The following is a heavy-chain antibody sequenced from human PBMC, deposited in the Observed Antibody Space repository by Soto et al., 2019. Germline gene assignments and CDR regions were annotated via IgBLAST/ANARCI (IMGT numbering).Heavy chain of an antibody. J-gene: IGHJ6*02. CDR1: GYTFTSYG. V-gene: IGHV1-18*01. Sequence: GASVKVSCKASGYTFTSYGISWVRQAPGQGLEWMGWISAYNGETIYAQKFQGRVTMTEDTSTDTAYMELSSLRSEDTAVYYCATDKVGRSWYRFYYGMDVWGQGTTVTVS. CDR3: ATDKVGRSWYRFYYGMDV. CDR2: ISAYNGET. D-gene: IGHD6-13*01.